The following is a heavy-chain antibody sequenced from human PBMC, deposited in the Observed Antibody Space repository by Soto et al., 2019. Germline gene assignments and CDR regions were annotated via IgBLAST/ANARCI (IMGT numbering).Heavy chain of an antibody. J-gene: IGHJ4*02. V-gene: IGHV4-34*01. CDR3: ARRYGENFDY. Sequence: SETLSLTCGVYGGSFSGYYWSWIRQPPGKGLEWIGEVNHSGSTNYNPSPKSRVTISVDTSKNQFSLKLTSVTAADTAVYYCARRYGENFDYWGQGTLVTVSS. CDR2: VNHSGST. CDR1: GGSFSGYY. D-gene: IGHD2-21*01.